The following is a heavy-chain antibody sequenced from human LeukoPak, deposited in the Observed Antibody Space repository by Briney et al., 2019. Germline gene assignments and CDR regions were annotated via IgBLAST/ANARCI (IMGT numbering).Heavy chain of an antibody. V-gene: IGHV1-46*01. CDR1: GYTLTELS. D-gene: IGHD7-27*01. Sequence: ASVKVSCKVSGYTLTELSMHWVRQAPGQGLEWMGIINPSGGSTSYAQKFQGRVTMTRDTSTSTVYMELSSLRSEDTAVYYCARDQDWGSGDAFDIWGQGTMVTVSS. CDR3: ARDQDWGSGDAFDI. J-gene: IGHJ3*02. CDR2: INPSGGST.